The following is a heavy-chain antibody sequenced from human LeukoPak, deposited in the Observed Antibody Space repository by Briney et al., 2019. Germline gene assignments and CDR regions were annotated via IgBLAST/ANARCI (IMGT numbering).Heavy chain of an antibody. CDR3: ARQTGAGHYFDY. V-gene: IGHV3-53*01. CDR1: GFTVSSNY. Sequence: GGSLRLSCAASGFTVSSNYMSWVRQAPGKGLEWVSVIYSGGSTYYADSVKGRFTISRDSSKNTLYLQMNSLRAEDTAVYYCARQTGAGHYFDYWGQGTLVTVPS. J-gene: IGHJ4*02. CDR2: IYSGGST. D-gene: IGHD1-14*01.